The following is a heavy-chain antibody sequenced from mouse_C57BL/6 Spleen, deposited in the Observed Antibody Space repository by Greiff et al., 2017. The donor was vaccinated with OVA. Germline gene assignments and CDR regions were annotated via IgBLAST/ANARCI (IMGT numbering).Heavy chain of an antibody. CDR2: ISGGGGNT. CDR3: ARHGSSYYFDY. D-gene: IGHD1-1*01. J-gene: IGHJ2*01. CDR1: GFTFSSYT. V-gene: IGHV5-9*01. Sequence: EVHLVESGGGLVKPGGSLKLSCAASGFTFSSYTMSWVRQTPEKRLEWVATISGGGGNTYYPDSVKGRFTISRDNAKNTLYLQMSSLRSEDTALYYCARHGSSYYFDYWGQGTTLTVSS.